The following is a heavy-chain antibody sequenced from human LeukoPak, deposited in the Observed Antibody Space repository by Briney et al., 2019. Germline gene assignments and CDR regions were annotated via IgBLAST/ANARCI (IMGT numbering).Heavy chain of an antibody. Sequence: GGSLRLSCAASGFTFSSYSMNWVRQAPGKGLEWVAFIRYDGSNKYYADSVKGRFTISRDNSKNTLYLQMNSLRAEDTAVYYCAKDLSTQLERRGSLDRGQGTLVTVSS. CDR2: IRYDGSNK. CDR3: AKDLSTQLERRGSLD. J-gene: IGHJ4*02. D-gene: IGHD1-1*01. V-gene: IGHV3-30*02. CDR1: GFTFSSYS.